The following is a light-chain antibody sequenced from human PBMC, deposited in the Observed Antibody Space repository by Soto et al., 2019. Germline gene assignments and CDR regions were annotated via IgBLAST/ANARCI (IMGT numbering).Light chain of an antibody. Sequence: DIQMTQSPSPLSASVGDRVTITFRASQTISSWLAWYQQKPGKAPKLLIYKASTLKSGVPSRFSGSGSGTEFTLTISSLQPDDFATYYCQHYNSYSEAFGQGTKVDIK. J-gene: IGKJ1*01. V-gene: IGKV1-5*03. CDR1: QTISSW. CDR3: QHYNSYSEA. CDR2: KAS.